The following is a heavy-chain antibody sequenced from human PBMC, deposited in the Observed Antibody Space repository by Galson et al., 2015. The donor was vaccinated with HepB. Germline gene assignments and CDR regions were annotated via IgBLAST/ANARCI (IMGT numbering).Heavy chain of an antibody. CDR3: AKDGGSSWYQLTDY. J-gene: IGHJ4*02. CDR2: ISYDGSNK. CDR1: GFTFSSYG. Sequence: SLRLSCAASGFTFSSYGMHWVRQAPGKGLEWVAVISYDGSNKYYADSVKGRFTISRDNSKNTLYLQMNSLRAEDTAVYYCAKDGGSSWYQLTDYRGQGTLVTVSS. V-gene: IGHV3-30*18. D-gene: IGHD6-13*01.